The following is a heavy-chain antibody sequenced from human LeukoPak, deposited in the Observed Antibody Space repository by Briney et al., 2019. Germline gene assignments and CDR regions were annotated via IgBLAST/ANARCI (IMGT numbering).Heavy chain of an antibody. J-gene: IGHJ4*02. Sequence: GGSLRLSCAASGFTFSNYGMHWVRQAPGKGLEWVAVIWYDGSNKYYADSVKGRFTISRDNSKNMLYLQMNSLRAEDTAVYYCAGDYYDTSGDYGYWGQGTVVSVS. CDR3: AGDYYDTSGDYGY. CDR2: IWYDGSNK. D-gene: IGHD3-22*01. CDR1: GFTFSNYG. V-gene: IGHV3-33*01.